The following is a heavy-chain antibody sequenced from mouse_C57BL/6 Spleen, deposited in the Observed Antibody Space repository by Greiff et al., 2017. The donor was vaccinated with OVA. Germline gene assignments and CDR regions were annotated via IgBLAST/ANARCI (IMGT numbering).Heavy chain of an antibody. J-gene: IGHJ4*01. D-gene: IGHD4-1*01. CDR3: TRNCHCAMDD. CDR2: INPSTGGT. Sequence: EVQLQQSGAELVRPGASVKLSCTASGYYFNDYYMNWVKQSPEQSLEWIGRINPSTGGTTYNPKFKAKATMTADTSSSTAYLQLSSLTSEDTAVYYCTRNCHCAMDDWGTGTSVTVSS. V-gene: IGHV1-42*01. CDR1: GYYFNDYY.